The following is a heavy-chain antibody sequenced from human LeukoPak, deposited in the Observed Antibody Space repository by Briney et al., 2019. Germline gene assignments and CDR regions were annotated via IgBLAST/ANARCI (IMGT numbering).Heavy chain of an antibody. CDR3: ASRSSGYYPLYYYYMDV. J-gene: IGHJ6*03. CDR1: GFTFGSYS. CDR2: ISSSSSYI. V-gene: IGHV3-21*01. D-gene: IGHD3-22*01. Sequence: PGGSLRLSCAASGFTFGSYSMNWVRQAPGKGLEWVSSISSSSSYIYYADSVKGRFTISRDNAKNSLYLQMNSLRAEDTAVYYCASRSSGYYPLYYYYMDVWGKGTTVTVSS.